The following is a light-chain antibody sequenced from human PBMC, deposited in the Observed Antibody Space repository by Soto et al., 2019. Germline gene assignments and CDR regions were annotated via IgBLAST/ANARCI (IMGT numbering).Light chain of an antibody. Sequence: DIQMTQSPSTLFASVGDRVTITCRASQTISTWLAWYQQKPGKAPKLLIYDVSTLGSGVPSRFSGSGSGTDFTLTISSLQPDDSATYYCQQYNTFWTFGQGTKVDIK. CDR2: DVS. CDR1: QTISTW. J-gene: IGKJ1*01. CDR3: QQYNTFWT. V-gene: IGKV1-5*01.